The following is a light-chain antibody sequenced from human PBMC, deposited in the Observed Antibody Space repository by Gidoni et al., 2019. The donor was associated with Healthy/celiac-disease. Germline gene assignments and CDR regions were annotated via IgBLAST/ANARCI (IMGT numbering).Light chain of an antibody. V-gene: IGKV1-33*01. Sequence: DIQMTQSPSSLSASVGDRVTITCQASQDISNYLNWYQQKPVKAPKLLIYDASNLETGVPSRFSGSGSGTDFTFTISSLQPEDIATYYCQQYDNPHTFGQXTKLEIK. J-gene: IGKJ2*01. CDR3: QQYDNPHT. CDR1: QDISNY. CDR2: DAS.